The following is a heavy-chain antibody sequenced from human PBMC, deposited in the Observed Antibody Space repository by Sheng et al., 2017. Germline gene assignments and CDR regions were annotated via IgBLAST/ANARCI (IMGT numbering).Heavy chain of an antibody. Sequence: QVQLVQSGAEVRKPGASVKISCKASGYSFTTYVMNWVRQAPGQRLEWMGWINTDNGNTKYSQKFQGRVTITRDTSAYTTYMELSSLRSEDTSVYYCARAGFVVVIAIPLDCWGQGTLVTVSS. CDR1: GYSFTTYV. CDR3: ARAGFVVVIAIPLDC. CDR2: INTDNGNT. V-gene: IGHV1-3*04. D-gene: IGHD2-21*01. J-gene: IGHJ4*02.